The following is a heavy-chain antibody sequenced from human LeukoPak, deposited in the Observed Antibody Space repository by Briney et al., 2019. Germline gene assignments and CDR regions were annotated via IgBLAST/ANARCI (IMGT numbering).Heavy chain of an antibody. CDR1: GGSFSGYY. D-gene: IGHD6-13*01. CDR3: ARSREVWQQLVGGWFDP. J-gene: IGHJ5*02. CDR2: INHSGST. V-gene: IGHV4-34*01. Sequence: PSETLSLTCAVYGGSFSGYYWSWIRQPPGKGLEWIGEINHSGSTNYNPSLKSRVTISVDTSKNQFSLKLSSVTAADTAVYYCARSREVWQQLVGGWFDPWGQGTLVTVSS.